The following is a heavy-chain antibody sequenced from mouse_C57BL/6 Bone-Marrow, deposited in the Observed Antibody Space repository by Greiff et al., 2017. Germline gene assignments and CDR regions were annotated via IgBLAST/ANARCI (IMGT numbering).Heavy chain of an antibody. V-gene: IGHV5-17*01. J-gene: IGHJ2*01. CDR2: ISSGSSTI. CDR3: AKGGIYYDYDGDFDY. CDR1: GFTFSDYG. D-gene: IGHD2-4*01. Sequence: EVKLMESGGGLVKPGGSLKLSCAASGFTFSDYGMHWVRQAPEKGLEWVAYISSGSSTIYYADTVKGRFTISRDNAKNTLFLQMTSLRSEDTAMYYCAKGGIYYDYDGDFDYWGQGTTLTVSS.